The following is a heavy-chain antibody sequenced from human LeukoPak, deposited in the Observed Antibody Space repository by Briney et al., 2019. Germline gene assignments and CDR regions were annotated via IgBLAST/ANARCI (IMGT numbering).Heavy chain of an antibody. CDR2: IQYDGANK. D-gene: IGHD6-6*01. CDR3: AKISALLHFDY. Sequence: GGSLRLSCAASGFSFSSLGMHWVRQAPGKGLEWVSFIQYDGANKWYADSVKGRFTISRDNSKNTLYLQMNSLRTEDTAVYYCAKISALLHFDYWGQGTLVTVSS. V-gene: IGHV3-30*02. CDR1: GFSFSSLG. J-gene: IGHJ4*02.